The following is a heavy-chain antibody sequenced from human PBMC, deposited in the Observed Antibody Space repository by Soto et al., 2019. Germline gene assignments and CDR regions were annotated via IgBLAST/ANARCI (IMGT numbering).Heavy chain of an antibody. V-gene: IGHV4-59*08. J-gene: IGHJ5*02. CDR1: GGSISPYY. Sequence: PSETLSLTCTVSGGSISPYYWTWIRQPPGKGLEWIGYIYYGGTTSYNPSLKSRVTISLETSKSQISLRLSSVTAADTAVYYCARGLNYYYDSSGYYLPWGQGTLVTVSS. D-gene: IGHD3-22*01. CDR2: IYYGGTT. CDR3: ARGLNYYYDSSGYYLP.